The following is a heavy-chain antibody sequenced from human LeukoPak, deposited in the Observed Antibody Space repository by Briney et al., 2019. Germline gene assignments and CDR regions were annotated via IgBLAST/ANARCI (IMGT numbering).Heavy chain of an antibody. J-gene: IGHJ4*02. D-gene: IGHD4-23*01. CDR2: ISAYNGNT. Sequence: GASVKVSCKASGYTFTNYGINWVRQAPGQGLEWMGWISAYNGNTSYAQKLQGRVTMTTDTSTSTAYMELRSLRSDDTAVYYCARDHPYGGGDVGDYWGQGTLVTVSS. CDR1: GYTFTNYG. V-gene: IGHV1-18*01. CDR3: ARDHPYGGGDVGDY.